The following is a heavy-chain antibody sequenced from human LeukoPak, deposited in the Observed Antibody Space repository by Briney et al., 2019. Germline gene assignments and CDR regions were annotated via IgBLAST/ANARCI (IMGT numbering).Heavy chain of an antibody. J-gene: IGHJ6*03. Sequence: SVKVSCKASGDTFSSYAISWVRQAPGQGLEWMGRIIPIVGIANYAQRFQGRVTITADKSTSTAYMELSSLRSEDTAVYYCARGRSSKDYYYYYYMDVWGKGTTVTVSS. V-gene: IGHV1-69*04. CDR1: GDTFSSYA. CDR3: ARGRSSKDYYYYYYMDV. CDR2: IIPIVGIA.